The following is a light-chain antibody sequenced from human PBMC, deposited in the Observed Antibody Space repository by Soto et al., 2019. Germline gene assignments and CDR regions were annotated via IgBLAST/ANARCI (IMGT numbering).Light chain of an antibody. Sequence: DIQMTQSPSSLSASIGDRVTITCQASQDISSHLSWYQQRPGRAPKLLISEASNLEAGVPSRFSGGGSGTEFTLTVSSLQPEDTGIYYCQRYETYPLFGPGTKV. V-gene: IGKV1-33*01. J-gene: IGKJ3*01. CDR3: QRYETYPL. CDR1: QDISSH. CDR2: EAS.